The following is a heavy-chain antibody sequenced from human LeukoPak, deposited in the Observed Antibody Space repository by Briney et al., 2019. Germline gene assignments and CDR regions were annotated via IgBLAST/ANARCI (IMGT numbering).Heavy chain of an antibody. V-gene: IGHV3-7*01. Sequence: GGSLRLSCAASGFTFSSYWLSWVRQAPGKGLEWVASIKQDESEKHYADSVKGRFTISRDNAKNSLYLQMNSLTAEDTAVFYCARRRYGEAFNVWGQGTMVTVSS. CDR1: GFTFSSYW. CDR3: ARRRYGEAFNV. CDR2: IKQDESEK. J-gene: IGHJ3*01. D-gene: IGHD3-9*01.